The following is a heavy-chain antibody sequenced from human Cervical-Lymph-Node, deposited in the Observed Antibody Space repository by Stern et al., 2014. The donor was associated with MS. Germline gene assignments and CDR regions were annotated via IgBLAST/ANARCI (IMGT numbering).Heavy chain of an antibody. Sequence: VQLVESGGGVVQPGRSLRLSCAASGFTFSSYGMHWVRQAPGKGLEWVAVIWYDGSNKYYADSVKGRFPISRDNSKNTLYLQMNSLRAEDTAVYYCARGNDGLGEDYYYYGMDVWGQGTTVTVSS. J-gene: IGHJ6*02. CDR3: ARGNDGLGEDYYYYGMDV. V-gene: IGHV3-33*01. CDR1: GFTFSSYG. D-gene: IGHD3-10*01. CDR2: IWYDGSNK.